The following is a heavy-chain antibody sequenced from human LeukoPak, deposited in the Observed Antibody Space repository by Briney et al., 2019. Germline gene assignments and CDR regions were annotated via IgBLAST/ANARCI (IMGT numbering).Heavy chain of an antibody. J-gene: IGHJ4*02. D-gene: IGHD6-19*01. Sequence: KPSETLSLTCAVYGGSFSGYYWSWIRQPPGKGLEWIGEINHSGSTNYNPSLKSRVTISVDTSKNQFSLKLSSVTAADTAVYYCARPSSSGWYPDPLYYWGQGTLVTVSS. CDR2: INHSGST. CDR3: ARPSSSGWYPDPLYY. CDR1: GGSFSGYY. V-gene: IGHV4-34*01.